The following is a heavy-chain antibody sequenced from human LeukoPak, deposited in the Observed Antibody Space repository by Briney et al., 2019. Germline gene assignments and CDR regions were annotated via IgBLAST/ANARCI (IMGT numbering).Heavy chain of an antibody. CDR3: ARVAGDILIAFDI. J-gene: IGHJ3*02. CDR1: RSTFSDYY. CDR2: ISSSGSTI. V-gene: IGHV3-11*01. D-gene: IGHD3-9*01. Sequence: GGSLRLSCAASRSTFSDYYMSWIRQAPGKGLEWVSYISSSGSTIYYADSVKGRFTIFRDNAKNSLYLQMNSLRAEDTAVYYCARVAGDILIAFDIWGQGTMVTVSS.